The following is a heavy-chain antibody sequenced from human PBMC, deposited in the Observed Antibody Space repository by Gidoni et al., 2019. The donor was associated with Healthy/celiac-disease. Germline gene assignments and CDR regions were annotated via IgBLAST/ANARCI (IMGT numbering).Heavy chain of an antibody. CDR1: SSSYY. D-gene: IGHD5-12*01. CDR2: IYCSGST. CDR3: ARLGRRWLQPTDAFDI. V-gene: IGHV4-39*01. J-gene: IGHJ3*02. Sequence: SSSYYWGWIRQPPGKGLEWIGRIYCSGSTYYNPSLKSRVTISVDTSKNQFSLKLSSVTAADTAVYYCARLGRRWLQPTDAFDIWGQGTMVTVSS.